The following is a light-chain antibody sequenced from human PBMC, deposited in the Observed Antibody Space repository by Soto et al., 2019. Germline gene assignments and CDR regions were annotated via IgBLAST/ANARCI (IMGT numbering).Light chain of an antibody. V-gene: IGKV1-17*01. CDR2: AAS. J-gene: IGKJ1*01. CDR3: QHYNSYSEA. Sequence: IQMTQSPSSLSASVGDRVTITCRASQGIRDELGWYQQKAGKAPNLLISAASRLQSGVPSRFSGSGSGTEFTLTISSLQPDDFATYYCQHYNSYSEAFGQGTKVELK. CDR1: QGIRDE.